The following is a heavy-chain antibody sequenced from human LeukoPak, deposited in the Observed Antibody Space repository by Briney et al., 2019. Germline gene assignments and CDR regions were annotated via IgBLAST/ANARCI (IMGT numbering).Heavy chain of an antibody. V-gene: IGHV4-39*01. CDR2: IHFSGGT. D-gene: IGHD6-19*01. CDR1: GGSFGSGTFY. J-gene: IGHJ4*02. CDR3: ARPRGRLARSPFDY. Sequence: PSETLSLTCTFSGGSFGSGTFYWAWIRQPPGKGLEWIGSIHFSGGTYYNPSLKSRVTISVDTSKNQFSLKVTSVTAADTAVYYCARPRGRLARSPFDYWGQGTLVTVSS.